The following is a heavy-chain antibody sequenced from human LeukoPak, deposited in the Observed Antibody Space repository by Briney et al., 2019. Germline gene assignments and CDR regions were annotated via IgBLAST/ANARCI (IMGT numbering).Heavy chain of an antibody. CDR1: GYSFTSYW. CDR3: ARISRDGYNAYYYYYMDV. V-gene: IGHV5-51*01. Sequence: GESLKISFKGFGYSFTSYWIGWVRQMPGKGLEWMGIIYPGDSDTRYSPSFQGQVTISADKSISTAYLQWSSLKASDTAMYYCARISRDGYNAYYYYYMDVWGKGTTVTVSS. D-gene: IGHD5-24*01. J-gene: IGHJ6*03. CDR2: IYPGDSDT.